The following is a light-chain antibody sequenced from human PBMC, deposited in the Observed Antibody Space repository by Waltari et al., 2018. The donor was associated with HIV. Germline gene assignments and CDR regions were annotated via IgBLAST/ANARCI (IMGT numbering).Light chain of an antibody. CDR2: DVI. J-gene: IGLJ2*01. Sequence: QSALTQPPSASGSPGQSVTLSCTGTSSAVGGYHYVSWHQQHPGKAPKLMIYDVIKRPSGVPDRFSGSKSGNTASLTVSGLQPEDEADYYCSSHAGSKVVFGGGTRLTVL. CDR1: SSAVGGYHY. V-gene: IGLV2-8*01. CDR3: SSHAGSKVV.